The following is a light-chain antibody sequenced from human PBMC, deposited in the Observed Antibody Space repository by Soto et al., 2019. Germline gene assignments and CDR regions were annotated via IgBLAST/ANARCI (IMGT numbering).Light chain of an antibody. J-gene: IGKJ4*01. Sequence: DIRMTQSPSTLSASVGDRVTITCRASQSISRWLAWYQQKPGKAPKLLIYDASSLESGVPSRFSGSGSGTECILTINSLQPDDFATNHCQQYNNGLGVTFGGGTKVEIK. CDR2: DAS. CDR3: QQYNNGLGVT. V-gene: IGKV1-5*01. CDR1: QSISRW.